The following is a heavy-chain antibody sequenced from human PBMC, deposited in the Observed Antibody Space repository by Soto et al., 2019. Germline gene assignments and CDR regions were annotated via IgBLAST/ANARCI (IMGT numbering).Heavy chain of an antibody. J-gene: IGHJ6*02. CDR1: GFTFSSYG. CDR3: AKSDYYGSGYYYYGMDV. Sequence: GGSLRLSCAASGFTFSSYGMHWVRQAPGKGLEWEAVISYDGSNKYYADSVKGRFTISRDNSKNTLYLQMNSLRAEDTAVYYCAKSDYYGSGYYYYGMDVWGQGTTVTVYS. V-gene: IGHV3-30*18. CDR2: ISYDGSNK. D-gene: IGHD3-10*01.